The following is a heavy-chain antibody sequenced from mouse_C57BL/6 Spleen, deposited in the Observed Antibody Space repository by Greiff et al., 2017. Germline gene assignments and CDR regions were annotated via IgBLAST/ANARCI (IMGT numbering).Heavy chain of an antibody. D-gene: IGHD2-1*01. J-gene: IGHJ3*01. CDR1: GFNIKDYY. Sequence: VQLQQSGAELVKPGASVKLSCTASGFNIKDYYMHWVKQRTEQGLEWIGRIDPEGGETKYAPKFPGKATLTADTSSNTAYLQLSSLTSEDTAGYYCARSYYVTEGFAYWGQGTLVTVSA. V-gene: IGHV14-2*01. CDR3: ARSYYVTEGFAY. CDR2: IDPEGGET.